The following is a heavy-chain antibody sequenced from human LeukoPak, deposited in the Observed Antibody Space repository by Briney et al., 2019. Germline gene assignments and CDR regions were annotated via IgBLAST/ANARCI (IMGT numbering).Heavy chain of an antibody. CDR1: GYTFTSYG. CDR3: ARDLRIGYYDSSGFGGHYFDY. CDR2: ISTYNGNT. D-gene: IGHD3-22*01. Sequence: ASVKVSCKASGYTFTSYGISWVRQAPGQGLEWLGWISTYNGNTHYAQKLQGRVTMTTDTSTTTAYMELRSLRSDDTAVYYCARDLRIGYYDSSGFGGHYFDYWGQGTLVTVSS. J-gene: IGHJ4*02. V-gene: IGHV1-18*01.